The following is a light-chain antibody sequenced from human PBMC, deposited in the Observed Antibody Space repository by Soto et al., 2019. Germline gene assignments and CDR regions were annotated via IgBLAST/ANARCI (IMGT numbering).Light chain of an antibody. CDR1: QIISSSY. J-gene: IGKJ1*01. CDR3: QQYGNSPPWT. CDR2: GTS. V-gene: IGKV3-20*01. Sequence: EIVLTQSPGTLSLSPGERATLSCRASQIISSSYLAWYQQKPGQAPRLLLYGTSSRATGIPDRFSGSGSGTDFTLTISRLEPEDFAVYYCQQYGNSPPWTFGQGTKVDIK.